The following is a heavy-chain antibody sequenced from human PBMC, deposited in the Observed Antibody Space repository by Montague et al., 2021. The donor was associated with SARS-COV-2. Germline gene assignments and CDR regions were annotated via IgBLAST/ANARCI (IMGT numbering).Heavy chain of an antibody. V-gene: IGHV3-48*03. CDR2: ISSSGSTI. Sequence: SLRLSCAASGFTFSSYEMNLVRQAPGKGLEWVSYISSSGSTIYYADSXXGRFTISRDNAKNSLYLQMNSLRAEDTAVYYCASEQYCSGGSCFYDAFDIWGQGTMVTVSS. D-gene: IGHD2-15*01. CDR1: GFTFSSYE. J-gene: IGHJ3*02. CDR3: ASEQYCSGGSCFYDAFDI.